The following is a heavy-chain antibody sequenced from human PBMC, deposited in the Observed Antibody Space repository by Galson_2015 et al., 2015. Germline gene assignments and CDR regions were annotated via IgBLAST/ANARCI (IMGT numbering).Heavy chain of an antibody. CDR2: INPSGGST. Sequence: MGIINPSGGSTSYAQKFQGRVTMTRDTSTSTVYMELSSLRSEDTAVYYCAREYRLRFLEWLFSAFDIWGQGTMVTVSS. D-gene: IGHD3-3*01. CDR3: AREYRLRFLEWLFSAFDI. V-gene: IGHV1-46*01. J-gene: IGHJ3*02.